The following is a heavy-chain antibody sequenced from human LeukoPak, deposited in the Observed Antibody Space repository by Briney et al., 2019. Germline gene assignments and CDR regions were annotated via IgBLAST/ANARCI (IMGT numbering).Heavy chain of an antibody. V-gene: IGHV3-48*03. Sequence: GGSLRLSCAASGFTFSSYEMNWVRQAPGKGLEWVSYISSSGSTIYYADSVKGRFTISRDNAKNSLYLQMNSLRAEDTAVYYCARWVGYEGAFDIWGQGTMVTVSS. CDR2: ISSSGSTI. CDR1: GFTFSSYE. J-gene: IGHJ3*02. CDR3: ARWVGYEGAFDI. D-gene: IGHD3-22*01.